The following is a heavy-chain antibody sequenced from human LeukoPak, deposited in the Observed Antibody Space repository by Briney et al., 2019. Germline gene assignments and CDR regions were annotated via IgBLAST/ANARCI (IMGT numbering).Heavy chain of an antibody. CDR1: GGSISSYY. D-gene: IGHD2/OR15-2a*01. Sequence: PSETLSLTCTVSGGSISSYYWSWIRQPPGKGLEWIGYIYYSGSTNYNPSLKSRVTISVDTSKNQFSLKLSSVTAADTAVYYCARLTVPLLYGMDVWGQGTTVTVSS. CDR2: IYYSGST. CDR3: ARLTVPLLYGMDV. J-gene: IGHJ6*02. V-gene: IGHV4-59*01.